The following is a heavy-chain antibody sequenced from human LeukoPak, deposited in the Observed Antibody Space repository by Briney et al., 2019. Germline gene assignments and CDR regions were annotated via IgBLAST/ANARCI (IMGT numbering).Heavy chain of an antibody. CDR3: ARVNTYYYDSSPS. CDR1: GFSFSYYY. Sequence: GGSLRLYCAACGFSFSYYYMSWIRQAPGKGLEWVSYISSSGDTIYYADSVRGRFTISRDNARNSLYLQMNSLRAEDTAVYYCARVNTYYYDSSPSWGQGTLVTVSS. CDR2: ISSSGDTI. J-gene: IGHJ4*02. D-gene: IGHD3-22*01. V-gene: IGHV3-11*04.